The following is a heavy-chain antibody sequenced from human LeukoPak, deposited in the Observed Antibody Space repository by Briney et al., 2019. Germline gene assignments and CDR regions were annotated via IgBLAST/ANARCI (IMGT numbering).Heavy chain of an antibody. CDR1: GFTFSSYG. Sequence: PGGSLRLSCAASGFTFSSYGMHWVRQAPGKGLEWVAFIRYDGSNKYYADSVKGRFTISRDNSKNTLYLQMNSLRAEDTAVYYCAKDSYSSSPYYYYYMVVWGKGTTVTVSS. CDR3: AKDSYSSSPYYYYYMVV. J-gene: IGHJ6*03. V-gene: IGHV3-30*02. CDR2: IRYDGSNK. D-gene: IGHD6-6*01.